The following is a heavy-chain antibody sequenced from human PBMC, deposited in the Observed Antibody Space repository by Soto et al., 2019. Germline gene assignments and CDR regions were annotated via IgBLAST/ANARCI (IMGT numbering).Heavy chain of an antibody. J-gene: IGHJ4*02. V-gene: IGHV4-31*03. Sequence: QVQLQESGPGLVKPSQTLSLTCTVSGGSISNVGNYWNWVRQHPGKGLEWIGSISYSGSTYYNASLRSRLTLSVDTSKNHFSLKLTSVSAADTAVYYCAREDKSYGFDYWCQGSLVTVSS. D-gene: IGHD5-18*01. CDR2: ISYSGST. CDR1: GGSISNVGNY. CDR3: AREDKSYGFDY.